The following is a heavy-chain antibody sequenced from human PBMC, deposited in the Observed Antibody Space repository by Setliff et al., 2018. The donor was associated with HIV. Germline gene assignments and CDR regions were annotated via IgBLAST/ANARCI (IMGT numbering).Heavy chain of an antibody. D-gene: IGHD2-15*01. CDR2: VDPEDDKT. CDR3: VTGEGLRF. CDR1: GYSFTDYY. Sequence: ASVKVSCKASGYSFTDYYMHWVQQAPGKGLEWMGRVDPEDDKTIYAEKFQGGVTMTTATSSDTAYLYLSSLRSEDTAVYYCVTGEGLRFWGQGTLVTVSS. J-gene: IGHJ4*02. V-gene: IGHV1-69-2*01.